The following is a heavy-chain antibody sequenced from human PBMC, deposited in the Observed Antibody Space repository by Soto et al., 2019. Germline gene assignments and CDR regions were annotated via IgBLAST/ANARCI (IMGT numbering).Heavy chain of an antibody. D-gene: IGHD1-1*01. CDR2: IKQDGSEK. Sequence: GGSLRLSCAASGFTFSSYWMSWVRQAPGKGLEWVANIKQDGSEKYYVDSVKGRFTISRDNAKNSLYLQMNSLRAEDTAVYYCARDHRAEPFTFDYWGQGTLVTVSS. CDR3: ARDHRAEPFTFDY. J-gene: IGHJ4*02. CDR1: GFTFSSYW. V-gene: IGHV3-7*01.